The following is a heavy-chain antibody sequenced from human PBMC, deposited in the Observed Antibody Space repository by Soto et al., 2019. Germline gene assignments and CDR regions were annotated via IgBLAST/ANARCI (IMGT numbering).Heavy chain of an antibody. D-gene: IGHD1-26*01. V-gene: IGHV4-4*02. CDR3: AHRPIVGAAI. J-gene: IGHJ4*02. Sequence: QVQLQESGPGLVKPSGTLSLTCAVFGGSISNSNWWTWVRQPPGKGLDWIGEIFHSGSTNSNSSLMVRVTISVDKANNQFALKLSSVTAADTAVYYCAHRPIVGAAIWGQGTLVTVSS. CDR1: GGSISNSNW. CDR2: IFHSGST.